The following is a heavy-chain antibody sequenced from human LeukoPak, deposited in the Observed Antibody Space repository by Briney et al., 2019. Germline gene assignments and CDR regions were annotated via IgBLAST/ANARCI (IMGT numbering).Heavy chain of an antibody. D-gene: IGHD1-14*01. J-gene: IGHJ3*02. CDR3: ARARSGAFDI. V-gene: IGHV3-13*01. CDR1: GFTFSSYD. CDR2: IGTAGDT. Sequence: QPGGSLRLSCAASGFTFSSYDMHWVRQATGKGLEWVSAIGTAGDTYCPGSVKGRFTISRENAKNSLYLQMNSLRAGDTAVYYCARARSGAFDIWGQGTMVTVSS.